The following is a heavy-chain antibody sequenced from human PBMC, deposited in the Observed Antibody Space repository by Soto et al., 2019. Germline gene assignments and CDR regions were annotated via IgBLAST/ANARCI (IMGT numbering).Heavy chain of an antibody. J-gene: IGHJ6*02. CDR2: IYPGDSDT. D-gene: IGHD5-18*01. V-gene: IGHV5-51*01. CDR1: GYSFTSYW. CDR3: ARQRSGYSYGALDYYYGMDV. Sequence: GESLKISCKGSGYSFTSYWIGWVRQMPGKXLEWMGIIYPGDSDTRYSPSFQGQVTISADKSISTAYLQWSSLKASDTAMYYCARQRSGYSYGALDYYYGMDVWGQGPTVTVSS.